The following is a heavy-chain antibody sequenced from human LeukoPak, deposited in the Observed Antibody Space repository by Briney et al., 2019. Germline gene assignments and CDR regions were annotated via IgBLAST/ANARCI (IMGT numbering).Heavy chain of an antibody. CDR3: ARAKGIAVAGIID. CDR1: GGSFSGYY. CDR2: INHSGST. D-gene: IGHD6-19*01. J-gene: IGHJ4*02. V-gene: IGHV4-34*01. Sequence: SETLSLTCAVYGGSFSGYYWSWIRQPPGKGLEWIGEINHSGSTNYNPSLKSRVTISVDTSKNQFSLKLSSVTAADTAVYYCARAKGIAVAGIIDWGQGTLVTVSS.